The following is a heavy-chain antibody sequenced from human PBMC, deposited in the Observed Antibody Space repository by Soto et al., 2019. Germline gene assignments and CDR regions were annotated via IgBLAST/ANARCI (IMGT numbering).Heavy chain of an antibody. V-gene: IGHV3-23*01. Sequence: PGGSLRLSCASSGFTFSSYAMMLVRQAPGKGLEWVSAVSGSGGSTYYADSVKGRFTISRDNSKSTLYLQMNSLRAEDTALYYCAKGRSYYYYYGVDVWGQGTTVTVSS. CDR1: GFTFSSYA. CDR3: AKGRSYYYYYGVDV. J-gene: IGHJ6*02. CDR2: VSGSGGST.